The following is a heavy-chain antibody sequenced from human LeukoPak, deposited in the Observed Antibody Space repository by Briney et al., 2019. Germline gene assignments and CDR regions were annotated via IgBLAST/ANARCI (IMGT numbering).Heavy chain of an antibody. CDR3: ARATEPYSSSWSNY. Sequence: PGRSLRLSCAASGFTFSSYAMHWVRQAPGKGLEWVAVISYDGSNKYYADSVKGRFTISRDNSKNTLYLQMNSLRAEGTAVYYCARATEPYSSSWSNYWGQGTLVTVSS. V-gene: IGHV3-30*04. D-gene: IGHD6-13*01. CDR2: ISYDGSNK. J-gene: IGHJ4*02. CDR1: GFTFSSYA.